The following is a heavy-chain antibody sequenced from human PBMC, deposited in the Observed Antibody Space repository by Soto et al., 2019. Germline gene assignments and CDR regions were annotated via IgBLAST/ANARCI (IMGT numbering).Heavy chain of an antibody. D-gene: IGHD6-19*01. Sequence: GGSLRLSCAASGFTFSSYAMHWVRQAPGKGLEWVAVISYDGSNKYYADSVKGRFTISRDNSKNTLYLQMNSLRAEDTAVYYCARGWYSSGWYLDYWGQGTLVTVSS. CDR1: GFTFSSYA. CDR2: ISYDGSNK. V-gene: IGHV3-30-3*01. J-gene: IGHJ4*02. CDR3: ARGWYSSGWYLDY.